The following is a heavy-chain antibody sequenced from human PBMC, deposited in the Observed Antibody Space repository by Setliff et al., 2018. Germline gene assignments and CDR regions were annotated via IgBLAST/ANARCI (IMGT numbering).Heavy chain of an antibody. Sequence: SETLSLTCTVSGGSISNYSWSWIRQPAGNGLEWIGRIYTSGSTNYNPSLKSRVTMSVDTSKNQFSLKLSSATAADTAVYYCARKGISALSGAFDMWGQGTMVTVSS. J-gene: IGHJ3*02. D-gene: IGHD1-26*01. CDR1: GGSISNYS. CDR3: ARKGISALSGAFDM. V-gene: IGHV4-4*07. CDR2: IYTSGST.